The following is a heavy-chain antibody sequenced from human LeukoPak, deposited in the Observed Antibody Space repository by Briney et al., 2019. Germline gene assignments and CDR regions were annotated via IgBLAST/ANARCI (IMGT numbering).Heavy chain of an antibody. CDR3: AKAFPAIVVVVAAIGSVEDYFDY. CDR1: GFTFSSHG. V-gene: IGHV3-30*02. D-gene: IGHD2-15*01. CDR2: IRYDGSNK. Sequence: GGSLRLSCAASGFTFSSHGMHWVRQAPGKGLEWVAFIRYDGSNKYYADSVKGRFTISRDNSKNTLYLQMNSLRAEDTAVYYCAKAFPAIVVVVAAIGSVEDYFDYWGQGTLVTVSS. J-gene: IGHJ4*02.